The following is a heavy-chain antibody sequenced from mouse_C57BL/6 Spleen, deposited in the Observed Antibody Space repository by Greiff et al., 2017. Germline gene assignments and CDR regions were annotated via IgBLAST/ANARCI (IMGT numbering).Heavy chain of an antibody. V-gene: IGHV5-9-1*02. J-gene: IGHJ4*01. CDR2: ISSGGDYI. CDR1: GFTFSSYA. Sequence: DVQLVESGEGLVKPGGSLKLSCAASGFTFSSYAMSWVRQTPEKRLEWVAYISSGGDYIYYADTVKGRFTISRDNARNTLYLQMSSLKSEDTAMYYCTREPIYYDYDGAMDYWGQGTSVTVSS. D-gene: IGHD2-4*01. CDR3: TREPIYYDYDGAMDY.